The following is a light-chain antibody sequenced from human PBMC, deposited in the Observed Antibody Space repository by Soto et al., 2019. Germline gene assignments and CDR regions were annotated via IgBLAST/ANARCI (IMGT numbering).Light chain of an antibody. J-gene: IGKJ1*01. V-gene: IGKV3-15*01. CDR1: QSVSSN. Sequence: EIVMTQSPATLPVSPGERATLSCRASQSVSSNLAWYQQKPGQAPSLLIYGASTRATGIPARFSGSGSGTEFTLTISSLQSEDFAVYYCQQYNNWPPWTFGQGTKVDI. CDR2: GAS. CDR3: QQYNNWPPWT.